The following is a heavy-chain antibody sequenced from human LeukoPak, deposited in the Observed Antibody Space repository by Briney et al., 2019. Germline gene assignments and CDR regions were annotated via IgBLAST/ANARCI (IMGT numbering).Heavy chain of an antibody. CDR3: ARGGEFYFDH. J-gene: IGHJ4*02. CDR1: GYTFTGYY. D-gene: IGHD3-16*01. CDR2: INPNSGGT. V-gene: IGHV1-2*02. Sequence: ASVKVSCKASGYTFTGYYMHWMRQAPGQGLEWMGCINPNSGGTDYARKFQGSVTMTRDTSISTVYLELSRLRSDDTAVYYCARGGEFYFDHWGQGTLVSDSS.